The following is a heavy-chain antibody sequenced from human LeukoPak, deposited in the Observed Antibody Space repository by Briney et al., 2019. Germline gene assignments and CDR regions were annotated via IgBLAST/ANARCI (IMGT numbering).Heavy chain of an antibody. V-gene: IGHV1-24*01. CDR3: ATFNTNCGGDCSFDY. J-gene: IGHJ4*02. D-gene: IGHD2-21*02. CDR2: FDPEDGET. CDR1: GYTLTELS. Sequence: ASVKVSCKVSGYTLTELSMHWVRQAPGKGLEWMGGFDPEDGETIYAQKFQGRVTMTEDTSTDTAYMELSSLRSEDTAVYYCATFNTNCGGDCSFDYWGQGTLVTVSS.